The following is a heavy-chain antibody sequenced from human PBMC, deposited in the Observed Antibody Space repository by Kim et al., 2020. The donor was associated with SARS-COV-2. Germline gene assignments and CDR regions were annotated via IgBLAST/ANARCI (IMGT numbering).Heavy chain of an antibody. CDR1: GFTVSSNY. V-gene: IGHV3-66*01. CDR3: ASVLSLVPGWFDP. D-gene: IGHD3-16*01. Sequence: GGSLRLSCAASGFTVSSNYMSWVRQAPGKGLDWVSVIYSGGSTYYADSVKCRFTISRDNSKNTLSLQMNSLRAEDTAFYYFASVLSLVPGWFDPWVEGTL. J-gene: IGHJ5*02. CDR2: IYSGGST.